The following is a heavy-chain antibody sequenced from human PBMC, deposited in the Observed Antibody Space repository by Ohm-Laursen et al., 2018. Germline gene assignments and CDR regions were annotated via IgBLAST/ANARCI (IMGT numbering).Heavy chain of an antibody. V-gene: IGHV4-59*01. CDR1: GGSISKYY. Sequence: SDTLSLTCIVSGGSISKYYWNWIRQPPGKGLEWIGYIYYSGTTKYNPSLKSRVTISVDTSKSQFSLSLTSVTAADTAVYYCARDSGSFDAFDIWGPGTLVAVSS. CDR2: IYYSGTT. J-gene: IGHJ3*02. CDR3: ARDSGSFDAFDI. D-gene: IGHD6-19*01.